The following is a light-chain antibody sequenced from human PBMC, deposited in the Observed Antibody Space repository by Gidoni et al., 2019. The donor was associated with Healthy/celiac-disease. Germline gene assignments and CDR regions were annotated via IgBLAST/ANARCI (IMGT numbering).Light chain of an antibody. CDR1: QSVLYSSNNRNC. CDR2: WAS. CDR3: QQYYSSPLT. Sequence: IVMTQSPDSLAVSLGERATINCKSSQSVLYSSNNRNCLAWYQQKPGQPPKLLIYWASTRESGVPDRFSGSGSGTYFTLTISSLQAEDVAVYYCQQYYSSPLTFGGGTKVEIK. J-gene: IGKJ4*01. V-gene: IGKV4-1*01.